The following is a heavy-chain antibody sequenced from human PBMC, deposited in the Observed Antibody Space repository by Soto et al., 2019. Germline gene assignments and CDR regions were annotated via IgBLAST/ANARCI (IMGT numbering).Heavy chain of an antibody. J-gene: IGHJ5*01. Sequence: SETLSLTGTVSGDSVTRNPIFWRWIRLPPGSGLEWIASIYRDGSAYIRPSFKSRVSMSLDTSKNQFSLKLNSVTAADTAVYLCGKTFAGTSGHSDLDSWGKGTLVTVAS. CDR3: GKTFAGTSGHSDLDS. D-gene: IGHD5-18*01. CDR2: IYRDGSA. CDR1: GDSVTRNPIF. V-gene: IGHV4-39*01.